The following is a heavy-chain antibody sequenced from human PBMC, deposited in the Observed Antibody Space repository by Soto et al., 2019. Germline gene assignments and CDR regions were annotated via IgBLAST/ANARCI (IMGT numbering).Heavy chain of an antibody. CDR3: ARGAAPVDY. V-gene: IGHV1-18*01. J-gene: IGHJ4*02. Sequence: ASVKVSCKASGYTFTNYDINWVRQAPGKGLEWMGWISTYNGDTRHEQNVQGRVTMTTDTSTSTAYMELRNLTSDDTGVYFCARGAAPVDYCGQGTLVTVSS. CDR2: ISTYNGDT. CDR1: GYTFTNYD. D-gene: IGHD6-13*01.